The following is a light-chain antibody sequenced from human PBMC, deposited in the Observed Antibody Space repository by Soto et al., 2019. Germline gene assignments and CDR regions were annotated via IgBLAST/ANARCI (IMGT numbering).Light chain of an antibody. V-gene: IGKV3-15*01. Sequence: EIVMTQSPATLSVSPGERATLSCRASQSVSSNLAWYQQKPGQAPRLLIYDASTRATGIPARFIGSGSGTEYTLTISSLQSEDSAVYYCQQCSWHPFTVTFGGGTKVEIK. J-gene: IGKJ4*01. CDR3: QQCSWHPFTVT. CDR2: DAS. CDR1: QSVSSN.